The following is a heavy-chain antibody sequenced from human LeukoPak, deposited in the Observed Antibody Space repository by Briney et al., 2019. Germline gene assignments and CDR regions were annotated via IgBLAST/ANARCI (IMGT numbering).Heavy chain of an antibody. D-gene: IGHD6-6*01. CDR2: INHSGST. J-gene: IGHJ4*02. CDR1: GGSFSGYY. Sequence: KSSETLSLTCAVYGGSFSGYYWSWIRQPPGKGLEWIGEINHSGSTNYNPSLKSRVTISVDTSKNQFSLKLSSVTAADTAVYYCATSRKWGQGTLVTVSS. V-gene: IGHV4-34*01. CDR3: ATSRK.